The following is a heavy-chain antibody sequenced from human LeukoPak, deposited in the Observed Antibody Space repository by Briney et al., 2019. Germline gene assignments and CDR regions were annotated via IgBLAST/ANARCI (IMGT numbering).Heavy chain of an antibody. CDR3: ARDIQLST. CDR1: GFTFSDSA. Sequence: PGGSLRLSCAASGFTFSDSAMTWVRQAPGKGLDWVSLISLSGANTYYADSVKGRFTISRDNSKDTLFLQMNSLRAEDTAIYYCARDIQLSTWGLGTMVTVSS. CDR2: ISLSGANT. V-gene: IGHV3-23*01. D-gene: IGHD5-24*01. J-gene: IGHJ3*01.